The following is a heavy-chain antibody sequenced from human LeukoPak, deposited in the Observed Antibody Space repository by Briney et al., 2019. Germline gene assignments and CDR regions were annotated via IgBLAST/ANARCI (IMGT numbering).Heavy chain of an antibody. CDR1: GFTFSSYG. CDR2: ITGSGGTT. CDR3: AKDGYSSGWYNWFDP. V-gene: IGHV3-23*01. J-gene: IGHJ5*02. D-gene: IGHD6-19*01. Sequence: PGGSLRLSCAASGFTFSSYGMSWVRQAPGKGLEWVSAITGSGGTTYYADSVKGRFTISRDNSKNTLYMQMNSLRAGDTAVYYCAKDGYSSGWYNWFDPWGQGTLVTVSS.